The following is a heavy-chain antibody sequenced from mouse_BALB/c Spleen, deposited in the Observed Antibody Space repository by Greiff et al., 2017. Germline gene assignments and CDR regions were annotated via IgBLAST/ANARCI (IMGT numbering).Heavy chain of an antibody. J-gene: IGHJ4*01. V-gene: IGHV1S137*01. Sequence: QVHVKQSGAELVRPGVSVKISCKGSGYTFTDYAMHWVKQSHAKSLEWIGVISTYYGDASYNQKFKGKATMTVDKSSSTAYMELARLTSEDSAIYYCARGLRSAMDYWGQGTSVTVSS. CDR2: ISTYYGDA. CDR1: GYTFTDYA. D-gene: IGHD1-1*01. CDR3: ARGLRSAMDY.